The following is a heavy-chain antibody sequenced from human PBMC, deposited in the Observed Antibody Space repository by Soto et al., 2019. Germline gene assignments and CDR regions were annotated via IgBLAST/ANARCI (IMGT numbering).Heavy chain of an antibody. D-gene: IGHD3-22*01. Sequence: QVQLVQSGAEVKKPGASVKVSCKASGYTFTSYGISWVRQAPGQGLEWMGWISAYNGNTNYAQKLQGRVTMTTDTATSTAYMELRSLCSDDTAVYYCARDRDSSGYFGWFDPWGQGTLVTVSS. CDR2: ISAYNGNT. CDR3: ARDRDSSGYFGWFDP. CDR1: GYTFTSYG. J-gene: IGHJ5*02. V-gene: IGHV1-18*01.